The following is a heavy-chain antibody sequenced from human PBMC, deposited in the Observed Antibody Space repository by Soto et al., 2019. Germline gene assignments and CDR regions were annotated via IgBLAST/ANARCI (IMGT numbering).Heavy chain of an antibody. CDR3: AKAVDYYDSSGSLYYFDY. V-gene: IGHV3-23*01. CDR2: ITGNGETT. J-gene: IGHJ4*02. CDR1: GFTFINHA. D-gene: IGHD3-22*01. Sequence: GGSLSLSCAGSGFTFINHAMNWVRQAPGKGLEWVTGITGNGETTNYADSVKGRFTISRDNSKNTLYLQMNSLRAEDTAVYYCAKAVDYYDSSGSLYYFDYWGQGTLVTAPQ.